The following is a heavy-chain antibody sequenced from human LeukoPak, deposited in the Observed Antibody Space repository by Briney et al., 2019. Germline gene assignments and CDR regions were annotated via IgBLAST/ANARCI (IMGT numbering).Heavy chain of an antibody. CDR1: GGSIYSSNYY. CDR3: ARTSYYGSGSYDY. D-gene: IGHD3-10*01. V-gene: IGHV4-39*01. J-gene: IGHJ4*02. CDR2: IYYSGST. Sequence: SETLSLTCTVSGGSIYSSNYYWGWIRQSPGKGLEWIGSIYYSGSTYYNPSLKSRVTISVDASKNQFSLKLTSVTAADTAVYYCARTSYYGSGSYDYWGQGTLVTVSS.